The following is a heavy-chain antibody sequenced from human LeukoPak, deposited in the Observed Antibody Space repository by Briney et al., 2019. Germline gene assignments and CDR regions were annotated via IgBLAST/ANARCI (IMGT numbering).Heavy chain of an antibody. CDR3: AGIVLKEAAQFDF. V-gene: IGHV4-31*03. D-gene: IGHD2-8*01. CDR2: IHYTGNT. Sequence: SETLSLTCSVSGGXFSSGGFWSWLREPAEKLVEWVGYIHYTGNTYYNPTLKSRVSISVDMSQNQFSLNLNSVTAADTAEYFCAGIVLKEAAQFDFWGQGTLVTVSS. J-gene: IGHJ4*02. CDR1: GGXFSSGGF.